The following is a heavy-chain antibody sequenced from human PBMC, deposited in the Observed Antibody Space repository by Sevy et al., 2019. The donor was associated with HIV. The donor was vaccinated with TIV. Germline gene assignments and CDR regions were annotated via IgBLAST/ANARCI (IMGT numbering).Heavy chain of an antibody. CDR1: GFTFSSYG. V-gene: IGHV3-33*01. CDR3: ASLPNNYYDSSGSSGDDAFDI. CDR2: IWNDRSNK. D-gene: IGHD3-22*01. Sequence: GGSLRLSCAASGFTFSSYGMHWVRQAPGKGLEWVAVIWNDRSNKHYADSVKGRFTISRDNSKNTRYLQMNSLRAEDTAVYYCASLPNNYYDSSGSSGDDAFDIWGQGTMVTVSS. J-gene: IGHJ3*02.